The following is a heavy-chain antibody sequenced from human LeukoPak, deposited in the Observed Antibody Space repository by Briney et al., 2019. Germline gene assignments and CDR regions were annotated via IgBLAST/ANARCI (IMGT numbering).Heavy chain of an antibody. Sequence: GGSLRLSCAASGFTFSSYSMNWVRQAPGKGLEWVSSISSSSSYIYYADSVKGRFTISRDNAKNSLYLQMNSLRAEDTAVYYCARDRSYYYGSERYFDYWGQGTLVTVSS. CDR1: GFTFSSYS. D-gene: IGHD3-10*01. V-gene: IGHV3-21*01. CDR3: ARDRSYYYGSERYFDY. CDR2: ISSSSSYI. J-gene: IGHJ4*02.